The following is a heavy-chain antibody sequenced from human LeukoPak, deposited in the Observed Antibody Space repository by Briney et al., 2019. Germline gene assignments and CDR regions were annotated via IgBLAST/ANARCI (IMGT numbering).Heavy chain of an antibody. D-gene: IGHD3-22*01. CDR3: AKRGVVIRVILVGFHKEAYYFDS. CDR2: ISDSGGRT. Sequence: GVSLRLSCAVSGITLSNYGMSWVRQAPGKGLEWAAGISDSGGRTNYADSVKGRFTISRDNPKNTIYLQMNSLRAEDTAVYFCAKRGVVIRVILVGFHKEAYYFDSWGQGALVTVSS. J-gene: IGHJ4*02. V-gene: IGHV3-23*01. CDR1: GITLSNYG.